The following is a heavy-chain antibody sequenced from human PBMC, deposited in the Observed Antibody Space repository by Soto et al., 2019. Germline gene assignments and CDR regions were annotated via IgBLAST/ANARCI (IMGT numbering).Heavy chain of an antibody. CDR1: GVSFSSSG. V-gene: IGHV3-7*01. Sequence: GGSVRLSCAASGVSFSSSGMTWVRQAPGKGLEWVANIKQDGSEKYYVDSVKGRFTLSRDNAKNTLYLQMNSLRAEDTAVYYCARELGDYCNYYYYGRAVWARGTTVTVSS. J-gene: IGHJ6*01. CDR3: ARELGDYCNYYYYGRAV. D-gene: IGHD4-17*01. CDR2: IKQDGSEK.